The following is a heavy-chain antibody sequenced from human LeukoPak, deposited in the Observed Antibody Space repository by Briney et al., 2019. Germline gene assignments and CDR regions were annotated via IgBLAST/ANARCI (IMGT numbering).Heavy chain of an antibody. J-gene: IGHJ4*02. D-gene: IGHD6-13*01. CDR1: GFTFSSYW. CDR3: ARDLEWYSSSWYHY. V-gene: IGHV3-7*01. CDR2: INEDGSEK. Sequence: GGSLRLSRAASGFTFSSYWMNWVRQVPGKGLEWVANINEDGSEKYSVDSVRGRFTISRDNAKNSLYLQMNSLRAEDTAVYYCARDLEWYSSSWYHYWGQGTLVTVSS.